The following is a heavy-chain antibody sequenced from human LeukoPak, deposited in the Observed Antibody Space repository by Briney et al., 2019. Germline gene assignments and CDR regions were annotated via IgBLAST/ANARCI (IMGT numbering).Heavy chain of an antibody. CDR2: IYYSGST. Sequence: SETLSLTCTVSGGSISSYYWSWIRQPPGKGLEWIGYIYYSGSTNYNPSLKSRVTISVDTSKNQFSLKLSSVTAADRAVYYCARSLRVRGVPDYMDVWGKGTTVTISS. J-gene: IGHJ6*03. D-gene: IGHD3-10*01. CDR3: ARSLRVRGVPDYMDV. CDR1: GGSISSYY. V-gene: IGHV4-59*01.